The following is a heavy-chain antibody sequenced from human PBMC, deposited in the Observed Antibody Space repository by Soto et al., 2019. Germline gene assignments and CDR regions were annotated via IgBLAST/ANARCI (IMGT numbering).Heavy chain of an antibody. CDR2: IRSKAYGGTT. V-gene: IGHV3-49*04. CDR3: TILQYPFGGVIDY. D-gene: IGHD3-16*01. Sequence: PGGSLRLSCTASGFTFGDYAMSWVRQAPGKGLEWVGFIRSKAYGGTTEYAASVKGRFTISRDDSKSIAYLQMNSLKTEDTAVYYCTILQYPFGGVIDYWGQGTLVTVSS. CDR1: GFTFGDYA. J-gene: IGHJ4*02.